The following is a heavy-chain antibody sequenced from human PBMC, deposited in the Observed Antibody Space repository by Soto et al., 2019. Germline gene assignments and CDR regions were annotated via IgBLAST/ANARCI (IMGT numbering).Heavy chain of an antibody. CDR2: INTNTGNP. V-gene: IGHV7-4-1*01. CDR3: ARDIAVGGGFDP. Sequence: QVQLVQSGSELKKPGASVKVSCKASGYTFTSYAMNWVRQAPGQGLEWMGWINTNTGNPTYAQGFTGRFVFSWDTYDSPAYLQICSLKAEDTAVYYCARDIAVGGGFDPWGQGTLVTVSS. CDR1: GYTFTSYA. J-gene: IGHJ5*02. D-gene: IGHD6-19*01.